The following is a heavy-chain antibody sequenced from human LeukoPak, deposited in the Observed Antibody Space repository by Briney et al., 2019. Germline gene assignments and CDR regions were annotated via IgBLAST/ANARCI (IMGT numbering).Heavy chain of an antibody. CDR2: IYHSGST. V-gene: IGHV4-38-2*02. Sequence: SETLSLTCTVSGYSISSGYYWGWIRQPPGKGLEWIGSIYHSGSTYYNPSLKSRVTISVDKSKNQFSLRLSSVTAADTAMYYCARLAPRTYYYDSSGYWEYFQHWGQGTLVTVSS. CDR1: GYSISSGYY. CDR3: ARLAPRTYYYDSSGYWEYFQH. D-gene: IGHD3-22*01. J-gene: IGHJ1*01.